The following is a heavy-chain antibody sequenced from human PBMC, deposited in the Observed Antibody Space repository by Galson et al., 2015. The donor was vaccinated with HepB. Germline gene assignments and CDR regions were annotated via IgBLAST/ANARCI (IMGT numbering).Heavy chain of an antibody. CDR3: ARERDGGNLDY. V-gene: IGHV3-30*03. J-gene: IGHJ4*02. CDR2: ISYDGSNK. D-gene: IGHD4-23*01. CDR1: GFTFSSYS. Sequence: SLRLSCAASGFTFSSYSMNWVRQAPGKGLEWVAVISYDGSNKYYADSVKGRFTISRDNSKNTLYLQMNSLRAEDTAVYYCARERDGGNLDYWGQGTLVTVSS.